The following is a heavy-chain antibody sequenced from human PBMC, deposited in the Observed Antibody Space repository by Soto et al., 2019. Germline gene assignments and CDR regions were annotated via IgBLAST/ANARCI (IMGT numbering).Heavy chain of an antibody. CDR1: GCTFSSYW. Sequence: GSLLLACSASGCTFSSYWMSWVRQAPGKGLEWVANIKQDGSEKYYVDSVKGRFTISRDNAKNSLYLQMNSLRAEDTAVYYCARDGGGGTIFDYWGQGTPVTVYS. CDR2: IKQDGSEK. V-gene: IGHV3-7*03. D-gene: IGHD2-15*01. CDR3: ARDGGGGTIFDY. J-gene: IGHJ4*02.